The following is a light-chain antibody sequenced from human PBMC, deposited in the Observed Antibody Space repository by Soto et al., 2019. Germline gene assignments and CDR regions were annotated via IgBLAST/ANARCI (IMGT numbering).Light chain of an antibody. J-gene: IGLJ1*01. CDR3: CSYAGSSTYV. Sequence: QSVLNRPASVSGSRGQSITISCTGTSSDVGSYNLVSWYQQHPGKAPKLMIYEGSKRPSGVSNRFSGSKSGNTASLTISGLQAEDEADYYCCSYAGSSTYVFGTGTKVTVL. CDR1: SSDVGSYNL. V-gene: IGLV2-23*01. CDR2: EGS.